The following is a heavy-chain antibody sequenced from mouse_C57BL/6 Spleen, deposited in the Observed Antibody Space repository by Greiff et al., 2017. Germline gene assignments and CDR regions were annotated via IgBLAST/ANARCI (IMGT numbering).Heavy chain of an antibody. CDR1: GFSFNTYA. V-gene: IGHV10-1*01. CDR3: VRRGYFDD. J-gene: IGHJ2*01. CDR2: ISSKSNNYAT. Sequence: EVQLLESGGGLVQPKGSLKLSCAASGFSFNTYAMNWVRQAPGPGLEWVARISSKSNNYATYYADSVKDRFTISRDDSESRLYLHMNNLETEDAAMDYCVRRGYFDDWGQGTTLTVSS.